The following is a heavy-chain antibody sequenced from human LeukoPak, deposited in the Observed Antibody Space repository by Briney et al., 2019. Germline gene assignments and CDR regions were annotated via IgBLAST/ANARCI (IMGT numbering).Heavy chain of an antibody. J-gene: IGHJ3*02. Sequence: GGSLRLSCAASGFSVSSNYMSWVRQAPGKGLEWVSVIYSGGDTYYTDSVKGRFTISRDSSNNTLFLQMNSLRAEDTAVYYCAGGTTYYYDCTCYYGSAFDIWGRGTMVTVSS. D-gene: IGHD3-22*01. CDR3: AGGTTYYYDCTCYYGSAFDI. CDR1: GFSVSSNY. V-gene: IGHV3-66*01. CDR2: IYSGGDT.